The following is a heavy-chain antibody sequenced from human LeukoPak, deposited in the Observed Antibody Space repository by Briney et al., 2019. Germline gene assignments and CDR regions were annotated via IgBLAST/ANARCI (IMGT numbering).Heavy chain of an antibody. J-gene: IGHJ3*02. CDR3: ASTGYCSSTSCRGDAFDI. V-gene: IGHV3-53*01. D-gene: IGHD2-2*01. CDR2: IYSGGST. Sequence: GGSLRLSCAASGFTVSSNYMSWVRQAPGKGLEWVSVIYSGGSTYYADSVKGRFTISRDNPKNTLYLQMNSLRAEDTAVYYCASTGYCSSTSCRGDAFDIWGQGTMVTVSS. CDR1: GFTVSSNY.